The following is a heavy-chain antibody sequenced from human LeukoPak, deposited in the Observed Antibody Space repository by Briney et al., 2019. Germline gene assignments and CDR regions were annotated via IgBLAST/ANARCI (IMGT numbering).Heavy chain of an antibody. D-gene: IGHD4-23*01. CDR2: INHSGST. CDR3: ARAWDYGGSDY. CDR1: GGSFSGYY. Sequence: PSETLSLTCAVYGGSFSGYYWSWIRQPPGKGLEWIGEINHSGSTNYNPSLKSRVTISVDTSKNQFSLKLSSVTAADTAVYYCARAWDYGGSDYWGQGTLVTVSS. J-gene: IGHJ4*02. V-gene: IGHV4-34*01.